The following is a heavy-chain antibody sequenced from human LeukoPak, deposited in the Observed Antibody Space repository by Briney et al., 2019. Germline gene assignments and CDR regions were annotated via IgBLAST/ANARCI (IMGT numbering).Heavy chain of an antibody. CDR3: AKVRGGGEPSWVYYYYYGMDV. D-gene: IGHD3-16*01. J-gene: IGHJ6*02. V-gene: IGHV3-33*06. CDR1: GFTFSSYG. Sequence: PGGSLRLSCAASGFTFSSYGMHWVRQAPGKGLEWVAVIWYDGSNKYYADSVKGRFTISRDNSKNTLYLQMNSLRAEDTAVYYCAKVRGGGEPSWVYYYYYGMDVWGQGTTVTVSS. CDR2: IWYDGSNK.